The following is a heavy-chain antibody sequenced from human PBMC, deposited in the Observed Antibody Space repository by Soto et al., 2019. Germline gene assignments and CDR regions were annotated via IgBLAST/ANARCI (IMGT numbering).Heavy chain of an antibody. CDR3: ARGSYYYDSSGYYHY. D-gene: IGHD3-22*01. V-gene: IGHV4-30-4*01. J-gene: IGHJ4*02. Sequence: SETLSLTCTVSGGSISSGDYYWSWIRQPPGKGLEWIGYIYYSGSTYYNPSLKSRVTISVDTSKNQFSLKLSSVTAADTAVYYCARGSYYYDSSGYYHYSGQGTLVTVS. CDR2: IYYSGST. CDR1: GGSISSGDYY.